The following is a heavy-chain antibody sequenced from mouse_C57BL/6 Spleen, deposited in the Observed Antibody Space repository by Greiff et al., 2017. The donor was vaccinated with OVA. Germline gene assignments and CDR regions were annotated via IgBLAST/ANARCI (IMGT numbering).Heavy chain of an antibody. D-gene: IGHD2-1*01. CDR2: ISDGGSYT. CDR1: GFTFSSYA. Sequence: QVEPGGGLVKPGGSLKLSCAASGFTFSSYAMSWVRQTPDKRLVWVATISDGGSYTYYPDNVKGRFTIFRDNAKNNQYLQMSHLKSEDTAMYYCARVYGNYGYFGVWGTGTTVTVAS. J-gene: IGHJ1*03. CDR3: ARVYGNYGYFGV. V-gene: IGHV5-4*01.